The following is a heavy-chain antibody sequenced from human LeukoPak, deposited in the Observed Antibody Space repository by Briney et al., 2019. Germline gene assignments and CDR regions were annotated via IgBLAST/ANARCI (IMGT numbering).Heavy chain of an antibody. CDR2: IYYTGST. J-gene: IGHJ4*02. CDR1: GGSISSGSYY. Sequence: SETLSLTCAVSGGSISSGSYYWGWIRQPPGKGLDWIGSIYYTGSTYYNPSLKSRVTISGDTSKNQFSLKLSSVTAADTAVYYCARVGRWLIPYFDYWGQGTLVTVSS. D-gene: IGHD5-24*01. CDR3: ARVGRWLIPYFDY. V-gene: IGHV4-39*07.